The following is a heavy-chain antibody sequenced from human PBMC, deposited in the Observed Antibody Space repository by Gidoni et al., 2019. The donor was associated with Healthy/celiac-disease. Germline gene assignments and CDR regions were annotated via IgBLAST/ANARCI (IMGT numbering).Heavy chain of an antibody. V-gene: IGHV4-39*01. CDR1: GGSISSSSYY. D-gene: IGHD4-17*01. CDR2: IYYSGST. CDR3: ARRATVIPYFDY. Sequence: QLQLQESGPGLVKPSETLSLTCTVSGGSISSSSYYWGWIRQPPGKGLEWIGSIYYSGSTYYNPSLKSRVTISVDTSKNQFSLKLSSVTAADTAVYYCARRATVIPYFDYWGQGTLVTVSS. J-gene: IGHJ4*02.